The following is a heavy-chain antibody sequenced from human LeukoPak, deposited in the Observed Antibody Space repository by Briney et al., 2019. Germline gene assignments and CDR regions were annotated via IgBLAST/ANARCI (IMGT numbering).Heavy chain of an antibody. J-gene: IGHJ5*02. CDR3: ARMSYYDSSGDNWFDP. CDR2: IIPVFNTA. D-gene: IGHD3-22*01. CDR1: GGTFSSYA. V-gene: IGHV1-69*05. Sequence: SVKVSCKASGGTFSSYAISWVRQAPGQGLEWMGGIIPVFNTADQAQKFQGRVTMTRDTSISTAYMELSSLRSEDTAVYYCARMSYYDSSGDNWFDPWGQGTLVTVSS.